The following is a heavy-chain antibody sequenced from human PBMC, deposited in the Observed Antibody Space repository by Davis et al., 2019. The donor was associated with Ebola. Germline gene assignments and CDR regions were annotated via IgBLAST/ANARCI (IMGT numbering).Heavy chain of an antibody. Sequence: MPSETLSLTCTVSGGSISSGGYYWSWIRQLPGKGLEWIGYIYYSGIPYSNPSLGSRVTISVDTSKNQFSLNLSSVTAADTAVYYCARLRTEMASFYFEYWGQGTLVTVS. CDR2: IYYSGIP. V-gene: IGHV4-31*03. CDR3: ARLRTEMASFYFEY. D-gene: IGHD5-24*01. J-gene: IGHJ4*02. CDR1: GGSISSGGYY.